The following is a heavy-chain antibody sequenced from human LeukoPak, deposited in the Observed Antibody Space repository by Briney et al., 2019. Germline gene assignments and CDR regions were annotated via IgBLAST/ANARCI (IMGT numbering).Heavy chain of an antibody. CDR3: AKDWDYYCSGGSCYSHAFDY. Sequence: GGSLRLSCAASGFTFSSYGMRWVRQAPGKGLEWVAVISYDGSNKYYADSVKGRFTISRDNSKNTLYLQMNSLRAEDTAVYYCAKDWDYYCSGGSCYSHAFDYWGQGTLVTVSS. CDR2: ISYDGSNK. CDR1: GFTFSSYG. D-gene: IGHD2-15*01. V-gene: IGHV3-30*18. J-gene: IGHJ4*02.